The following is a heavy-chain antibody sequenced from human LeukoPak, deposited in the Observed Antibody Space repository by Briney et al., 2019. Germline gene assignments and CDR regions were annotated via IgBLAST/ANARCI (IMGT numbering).Heavy chain of an antibody. D-gene: IGHD2-2*01. CDR1: GDSVSSNSAA. J-gene: IGHJ6*02. CDR2: TYYRSKWYN. Sequence: SQTLSLTCAISGDSVSSNSAAWNWIRQSPSRGLEWLGRTYYRSKWYNDYAVSVKSRITINPDTSKNQFSLQLNSVIPEDTAVYYCARSSCSSTSCPAYGMDVWGQGTTVTVSS. CDR3: ARSSCSSTSCPAYGMDV. V-gene: IGHV6-1*01.